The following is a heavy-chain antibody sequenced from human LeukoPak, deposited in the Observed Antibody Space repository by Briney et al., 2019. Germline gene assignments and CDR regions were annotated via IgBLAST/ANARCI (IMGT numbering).Heavy chain of an antibody. CDR3: ARAKTLTDAFDF. Sequence: SETLSLTCTVSGGSISSYYWSWIRQPPGKGLEWIGYIYYSGSTNYNPSLKSRVTISVDTSKNQFSLNLSSVTAADTAVYYCARAKTLTDAFDFWGQGTMVTVSS. J-gene: IGHJ3*01. V-gene: IGHV4-59*08. CDR2: IYYSGST. CDR1: GGSISSYY.